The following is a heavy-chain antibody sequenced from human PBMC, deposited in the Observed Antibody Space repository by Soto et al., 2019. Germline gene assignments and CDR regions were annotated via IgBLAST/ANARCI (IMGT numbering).Heavy chain of an antibody. CDR3: AKGSDDISRGYYYYYMDV. CDR2: ISGSGGST. D-gene: IGHD3-9*01. Sequence: GGSLRLSCAASGFTFSSYAMSWVRQAPGKGLEWVSAISGSGGSTYYADSGKGRFTISRDNSKNTLYLQMNSLRAEDMAVYYCAKGSDDISRGYYYYYMDVWGKGTTVTVSS. J-gene: IGHJ6*03. CDR1: GFTFSSYA. V-gene: IGHV3-23*01.